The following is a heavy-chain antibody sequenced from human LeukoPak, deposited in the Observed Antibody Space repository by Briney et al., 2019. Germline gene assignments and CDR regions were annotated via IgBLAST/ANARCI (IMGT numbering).Heavy chain of an antibody. CDR1: GLSFGNAW. CDR2: TKSKTGGATT. J-gene: IGHJ4*02. V-gene: IGHV3-15*01. Sequence: GGSLTLSCAASGLSFGNAWMSWVRQAPGKGLEWVGRTKSKTGGATTDYAAPVKGRFTISTDDSQNTLYLQMNSLKTEDTAVYYCTTFESWGQGTLVTVSS. CDR3: TTFES.